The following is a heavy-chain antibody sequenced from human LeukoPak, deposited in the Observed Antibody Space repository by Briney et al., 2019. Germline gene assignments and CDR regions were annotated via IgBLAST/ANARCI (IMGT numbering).Heavy chain of an antibody. D-gene: IGHD2-21*02. CDR2: IIPIFGTA. CDR3: ARGVTARGFYYYMDI. V-gene: IGHV1-69*13. Sequence: SVKVSCKASGGTFSSYAISWVRQAPGQGLEWMGGIIPIFGTANYAQKFQGRVTITADESTSTAYMELSSLRSEDTAVYYCARGVTARGFYYYMDIWGNGTTVTISS. CDR1: GGTFSSYA. J-gene: IGHJ6*03.